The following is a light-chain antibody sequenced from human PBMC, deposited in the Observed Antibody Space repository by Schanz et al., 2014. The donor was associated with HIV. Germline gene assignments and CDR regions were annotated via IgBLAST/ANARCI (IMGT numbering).Light chain of an antibody. Sequence: QSVLTQPPSVSAAPGQRVTISCSGHSYSIGNNFVSWFQQLPGTAPKLLIYDNYKRPSGIPDRFSGSKSGTSATLVITGLQTGDEADYYCGTWDSGLSVYVFGTGTKFTVL. CDR3: GTWDSGLSVYV. V-gene: IGLV1-51*01. J-gene: IGLJ1*01. CDR1: SYSIGNNF. CDR2: DNY.